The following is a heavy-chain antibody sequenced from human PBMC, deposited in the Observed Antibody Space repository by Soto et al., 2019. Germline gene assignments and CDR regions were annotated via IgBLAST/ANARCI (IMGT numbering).Heavy chain of an antibody. Sequence: ASVKVSCKASGYTFTSYGISWVRQAPGQGLEWMGWISAYNGNTNYAQKLQGRVTMATDTSTSTAYMELRSLRSDDTAVYYCARDYYDSSGYYYVDDAFDIWGQGTMVTVSS. V-gene: IGHV1-18*01. CDR3: ARDYYDSSGYYYVDDAFDI. CDR2: ISAYNGNT. CDR1: GYTFTSYG. D-gene: IGHD3-22*01. J-gene: IGHJ3*02.